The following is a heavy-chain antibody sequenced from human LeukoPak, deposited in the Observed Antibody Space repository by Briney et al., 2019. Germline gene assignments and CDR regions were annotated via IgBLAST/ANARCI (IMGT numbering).Heavy chain of an antibody. V-gene: IGHV4-59*11. D-gene: IGHD6-6*01. J-gene: IGHJ6*04. Sequence: SETPSLTCTVSGGSISSHYWSWIRQPPGKGLEWIGYIYYSGSTNYNPSLKSRVTISVDTSKTQFSLKLSSVTAADTAVYFCARDSSSSFYFPDVWGKGTTVTVSS. CDR2: IYYSGST. CDR3: ARDSSSSFYFPDV. CDR1: GGSISSHY.